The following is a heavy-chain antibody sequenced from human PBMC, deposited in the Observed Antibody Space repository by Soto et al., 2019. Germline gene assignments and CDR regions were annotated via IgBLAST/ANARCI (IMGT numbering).Heavy chain of an antibody. CDR1: GYTFTSYY. D-gene: IGHD6-19*01. V-gene: IGHV1-46*01. CDR2: INPSGGST. J-gene: IGHJ6*02. Sequence: GASVKVSWKASGYTFTSYYMHWVRQAPGQGLEWMGIINPSGGSTSYAQKFQGRVTISVDTSKNQFSLKLSSVTAADTAVYYCARDNRKAGSGWYSSYYYYGMDAWGQGTTVTVSS. CDR3: ARDNRKAGSGWYSSYYYYGMDA.